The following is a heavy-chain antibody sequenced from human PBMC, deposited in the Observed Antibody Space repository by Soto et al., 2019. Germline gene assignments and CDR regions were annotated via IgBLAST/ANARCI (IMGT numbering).Heavy chain of an antibody. CDR3: VKKGLELPY. D-gene: IGHD1-7*01. Sequence: GGYLRLSCAASGCTFSSDAMIGVRQALGKGLKWVSAISGSGGSTYYADSVKGRFTISRDNSKNTLYLQMNSLRAEDTAVYCCVKKGLELPYWGQGTLVTVSS. J-gene: IGHJ4*02. V-gene: IGHV3-23*01. CDR1: GCTFSSDA. CDR2: ISGSGGST.